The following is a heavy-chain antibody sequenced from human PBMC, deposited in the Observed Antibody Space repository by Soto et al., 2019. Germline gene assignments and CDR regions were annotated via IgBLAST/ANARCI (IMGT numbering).Heavy chain of an antibody. CDR1: GGSISNYY. CDR3: ARDTCGGGI. J-gene: IGHJ3*02. CDR2: IYYSGTT. Sequence: QVQLQESGPGLVKPSETLSLTCTVSGGSISNYYWCWIRQPPGQGLELIGYIYYSGTTNYNPSLKTRVTISVDLSKSEVSLSLGSVTAADTAMYHCARDTCGGGIWGQGTMVTVSS. D-gene: IGHD2-15*01. V-gene: IGHV4-59*13.